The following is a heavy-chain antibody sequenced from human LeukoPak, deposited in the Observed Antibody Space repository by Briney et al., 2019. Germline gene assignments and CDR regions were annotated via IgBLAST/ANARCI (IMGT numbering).Heavy chain of an antibody. J-gene: IGHJ4*02. Sequence: GGSLRLSCAASGFTFSSYWMHWVRQAPGKGLEWVSNIKKDGSNTNYVDSVKGRFTISRDNAKNSLYLQMNSLRAEDTAVYYCARKSGSDYWGKGTLVTVSS. CDR3: ARKSGSDY. CDR1: GFTFSSYW. D-gene: IGHD3-3*01. CDR2: IKKDGSNT. V-gene: IGHV3-7*01.